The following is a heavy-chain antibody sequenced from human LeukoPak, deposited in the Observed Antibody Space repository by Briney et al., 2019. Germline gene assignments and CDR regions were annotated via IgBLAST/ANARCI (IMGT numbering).Heavy chain of an antibody. J-gene: IGHJ4*02. CDR2: ININSGDT. CDR3: GRDVPSSGYASDY. D-gene: IGHD3-22*01. CDR1: GYTFTAYY. V-gene: IGHV1-2*02. Sequence: ASVKVSCKASGYTFTAYYMHWLRQAPGQGLEWMAWININSGDTKYAQKFQGRVTMTRDTSISTAYMELSSLTSGDTAVYYCGRDVPSSGYASDYWGQGTLVTVSS.